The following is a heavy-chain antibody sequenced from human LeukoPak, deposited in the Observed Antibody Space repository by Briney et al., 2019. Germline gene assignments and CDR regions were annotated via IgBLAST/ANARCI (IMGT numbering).Heavy chain of an antibody. CDR2: INHRGST. Sequence: SETLSLTCAVYGGSFSGYYWSWIRQPPGKGLEWIGEINHRGSTNYNPSLKSRVTISVDTSKNQFSLKLSSVTAADTAVYYCARDHPTYSSGWYHYYYYYGMDVWGQGTTVTVSS. CDR3: ARDHPTYSSGWYHYYYYYGMDV. V-gene: IGHV4-34*01. J-gene: IGHJ6*02. D-gene: IGHD6-19*01. CDR1: GGSFSGYY.